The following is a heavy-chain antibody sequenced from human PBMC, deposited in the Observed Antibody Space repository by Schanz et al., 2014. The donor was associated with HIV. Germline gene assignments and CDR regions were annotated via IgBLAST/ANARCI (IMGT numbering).Heavy chain of an antibody. CDR2: INPTNGKT. CDR3: ARNQYQMLPFDF. CDR1: GYSFTGYY. J-gene: IGHJ4*02. Sequence: QVQVVQSGAEVKKPGASAKVPCKASGYSFTGYYIHWVRQAPGQGLEWMGWINPTNGKTFYTQKFRGRVTMTRDTSVNTASMEVSRLMSDDTAVYYCARNQYQMLPFDFWGQGTLVTVSS. V-gene: IGHV1-2*02. D-gene: IGHD2-15*01.